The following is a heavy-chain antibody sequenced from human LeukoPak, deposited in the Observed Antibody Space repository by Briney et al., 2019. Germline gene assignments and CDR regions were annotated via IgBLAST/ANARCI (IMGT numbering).Heavy chain of an antibody. CDR1: GFTFSTYE. V-gene: IGHV3-21*01. CDR3: ARDRRLVDY. Sequence: GGSLRLSCVGSGFTFSTYEMNWVRQAPGKGLEWVSSISSSSSYIYYADSVKGRFTISRDNPKNSLYLQMNSLRAEDTAVYYCARDRRLVDYWGQGTLVTVSS. CDR2: ISSSSSYI. J-gene: IGHJ4*02.